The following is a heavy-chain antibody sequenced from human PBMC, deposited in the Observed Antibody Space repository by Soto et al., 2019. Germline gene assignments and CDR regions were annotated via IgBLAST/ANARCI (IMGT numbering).Heavy chain of an antibody. Sequence: QVQLVQSGAEVKKPGSSVKVSCKASGGTFSSYAISWVRQAPRQGLEWMGGIIPIFGTANYAQKFQGRVTITADKSTSTAYMELSSLRSEDTAVYYCARVGGLYYDSSGYYYGHYFDYWGQGTLVTVSS. CDR1: GGTFSSYA. V-gene: IGHV1-69*06. J-gene: IGHJ4*02. CDR3: ARVGGLYYDSSGYYYGHYFDY. CDR2: IIPIFGTA. D-gene: IGHD3-22*01.